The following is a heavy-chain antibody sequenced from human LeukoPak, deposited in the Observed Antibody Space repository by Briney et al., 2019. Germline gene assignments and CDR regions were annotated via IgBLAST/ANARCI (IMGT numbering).Heavy chain of an antibody. D-gene: IGHD6-19*01. CDR2: IIPIFGTA. V-gene: IGHV1-69*13. CDR1: GGTFSSYA. J-gene: IGHJ4*02. CDR3: ARDGDYGSSSGWLGYD. Sequence: SVKVSCKASGGTFSSYAISWVRQAPGQGLEWMGGIIPIFGTANYAQKFQGRVTITADESTSTAYMELSSLRSEDTAVYYCARDGDYGSSSGWLGYDWGQGTLVTVSS.